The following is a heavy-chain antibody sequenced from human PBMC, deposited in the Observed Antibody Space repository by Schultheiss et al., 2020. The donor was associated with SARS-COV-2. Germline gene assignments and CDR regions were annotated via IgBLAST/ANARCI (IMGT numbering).Heavy chain of an antibody. Sequence: GESLKISCAASGFTFSSYGMHWVRQAPGKGLEWVAVISYDGSNKYYADSVKGRFTISRDNSKNTLYLQMNSLRAEDTAVYYCARGYSYVIYWGQGTLVTVSS. CDR1: GFTFSSYG. J-gene: IGHJ4*02. V-gene: IGHV3-30*03. CDR3: ARGYSYVIY. CDR2: ISYDGSNK. D-gene: IGHD5-18*01.